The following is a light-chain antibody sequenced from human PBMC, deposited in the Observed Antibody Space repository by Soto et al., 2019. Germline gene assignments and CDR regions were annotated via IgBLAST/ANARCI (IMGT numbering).Light chain of an antibody. CDR1: QVISNS. J-gene: IGKJ1*01. Sequence: DVQMTQSPSSVSASVGDRVTLTCRASQVISNSLAWYQQKPGKAPRLLIYAAFNLQGGVPSRFGGSGSGTDFFLTISSLQPEDFALYYCQQYNDWPLTFGQGTKVDIK. CDR3: QQYNDWPLT. V-gene: IGKV1-12*01. CDR2: AAF.